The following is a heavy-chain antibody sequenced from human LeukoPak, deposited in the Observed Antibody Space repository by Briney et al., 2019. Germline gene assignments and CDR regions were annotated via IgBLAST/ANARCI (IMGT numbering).Heavy chain of an antibody. CDR3: ARGYDILTGPTPGVSWFDP. CDR1: GGSISSGGYS. D-gene: IGHD3-9*01. V-gene: IGHV4-30-2*01. CDR2: IYHSGST. J-gene: IGHJ5*02. Sequence: SETLSLTCAVSGGSISSGGYSWSWIRQPPGKGLEWIGYIYHSGSTYYNPSLKSRVTISVDRSKNQFSLKLSSVTAADTAVYYCARGYDILTGPTPGVSWFDPWGQGTLVTVSS.